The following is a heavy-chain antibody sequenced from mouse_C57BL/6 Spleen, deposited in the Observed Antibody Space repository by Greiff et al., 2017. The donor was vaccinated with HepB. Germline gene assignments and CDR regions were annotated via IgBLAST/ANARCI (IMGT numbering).Heavy chain of an antibody. D-gene: IGHD2-10*02. CDR2: IDPENGDT. Sequence: EVQLQQSGAELVRPGASVKLSCTASGFNIKDDYMHWVKQRPEQGLEWIGWIDPENGDTEYASKFQGKATITADTSSNTAYLQLSSLTSEDTAVYYCTTWGYGTLDYWGQGTTLTVSS. J-gene: IGHJ2*01. CDR1: GFNIKDDY. CDR3: TTWGYGTLDY. V-gene: IGHV14-4*01.